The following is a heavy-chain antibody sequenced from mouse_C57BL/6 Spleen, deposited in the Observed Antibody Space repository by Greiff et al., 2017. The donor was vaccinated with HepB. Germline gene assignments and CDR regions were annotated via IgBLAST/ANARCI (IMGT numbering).Heavy chain of an antibody. Sequence: VQLQQSGAELVKPGASVKLSCKASGYTFTSYWMHWVKQRPGQGLEWIGMIHPNSGSTNYNEKFKSKATLTVDKSSSTAYMQLSSLTSEDSAVYYCARAADGYHWYFDVWGTGTTVTVSS. D-gene: IGHD2-3*01. V-gene: IGHV1-64*01. CDR2: IHPNSGST. CDR1: GYTFTSYW. CDR3: ARAADGYHWYFDV. J-gene: IGHJ1*03.